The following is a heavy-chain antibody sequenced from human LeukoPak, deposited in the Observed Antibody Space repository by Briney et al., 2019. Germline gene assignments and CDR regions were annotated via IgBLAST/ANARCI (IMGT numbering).Heavy chain of an antibody. V-gene: IGHV1-18*01. CDR2: ISAYNGYT. Sequence: ASVKVSCKASGYTFTNYGVSWVRQAPGQGLEWMGWISAYNGYTNYAQKFQGRVTMTTDTSTSTAYMELRSLRSDDTAVYYCARDSGLLWFGEPMDTFDYWGQGTLVTVSS. CDR1: GYTFTNYG. D-gene: IGHD3-10*01. CDR3: ARDSGLLWFGEPMDTFDY. J-gene: IGHJ4*02.